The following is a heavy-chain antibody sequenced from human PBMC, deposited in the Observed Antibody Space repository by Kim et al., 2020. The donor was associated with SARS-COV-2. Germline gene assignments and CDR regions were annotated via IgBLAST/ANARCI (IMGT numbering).Heavy chain of an antibody. V-gene: IGHV1-2*02. CDR3: ARGLMTTVTNSIGGRKDYYYGMDV. Sequence: ASVKVSCKASGYTFTGYYMHWVRQAPGQGLEWMGWINPNSGGTNYAQKFQGRVTMTRDTSISTAYMELSRLRSDDTAVYYCARGLMTTVTNSIGGRKDYYYGMDVWGQGTTVTVSS. CDR2: INPNSGGT. CDR1: GYTFTGYY. D-gene: IGHD4-17*01. J-gene: IGHJ6*02.